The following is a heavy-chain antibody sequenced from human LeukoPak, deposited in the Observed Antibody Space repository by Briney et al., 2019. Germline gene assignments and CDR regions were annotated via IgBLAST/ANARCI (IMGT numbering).Heavy chain of an antibody. V-gene: IGHV4-59*01. D-gene: IGHD2-2*01. CDR1: GFTFSEYY. J-gene: IGHJ5*02. Sequence: GSLRLSCAASGFTFSEYYMSWIRQPPGKGLEWIGDISYSGSTNYNPSLKSRVTMSVDTSKNQFSLKLRSVTAADTAVYYCARLHCSSPSCHRNWFDPWGQGTLVTVSS. CDR3: ARLHCSSPSCHRNWFDP. CDR2: ISYSGST.